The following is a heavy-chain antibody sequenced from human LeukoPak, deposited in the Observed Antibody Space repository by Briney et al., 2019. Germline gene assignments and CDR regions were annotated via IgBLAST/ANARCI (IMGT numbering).Heavy chain of an antibody. CDR1: GGSFSGCY. D-gene: IGHD3-16*02. CDR3: ARVGDYVWGSYRKTAYYFDY. Sequence: PSETLSLTCAVYGGSFSGCYWSWIRQPPGKGLEWIGSIYYSGSTYYNPSLKSRVTISVDTSKNQFSLKLSSVTAADTAVYYCARVGDYVWGSYRKTAYYFDYWGQGTLVTVSS. V-gene: IGHV4-34*01. J-gene: IGHJ4*02. CDR2: IYYSGST.